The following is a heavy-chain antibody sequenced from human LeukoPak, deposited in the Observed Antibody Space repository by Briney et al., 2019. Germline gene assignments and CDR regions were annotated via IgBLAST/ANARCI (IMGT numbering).Heavy chain of an antibody. D-gene: IGHD6-13*01. V-gene: IGHV3-53*04. CDR2: IYSGGST. CDR3: ARNAAAGTRDYYYYGMDA. Sequence: GGSLRLSCAASGFTVSSNYMSWVRQAPGKGLEWVSVIYSGGSTYYADSVKGRFTISRHNSKNTLYLQMNSLRAEDTAVYYCARNAAAGTRDYYYYGMDAWGQGTTVTVSS. J-gene: IGHJ6*02. CDR1: GFTVSSNY.